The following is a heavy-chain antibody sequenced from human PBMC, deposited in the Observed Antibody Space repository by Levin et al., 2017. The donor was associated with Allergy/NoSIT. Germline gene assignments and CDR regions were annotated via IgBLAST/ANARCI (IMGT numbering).Heavy chain of an antibody. J-gene: IGHJ4*02. Sequence: KISCKASGGTFSSYAISWVRQAPGQGLEWMGRIIPILGIANYAQKFQGRVTITADKSTSTAYMELSSLRSEDTAVYYCAINPTSGDYVGGSYRPPDYWGQGTLVTVSS. D-gene: IGHD3-16*01. V-gene: IGHV1-69*04. CDR3: AINPTSGDYVGGSYRPPDY. CDR2: IIPILGIA. CDR1: GGTFSSYA.